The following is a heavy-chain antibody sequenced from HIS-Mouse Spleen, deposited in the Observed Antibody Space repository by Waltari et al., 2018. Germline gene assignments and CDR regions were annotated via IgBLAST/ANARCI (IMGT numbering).Heavy chain of an antibody. CDR2: ISYDGSNK. D-gene: IGHD2-21*02. CDR1: GFTFSSYA. J-gene: IGHJ4*02. Sequence: QVQLVESGGGVVQPGRSLRLSCAASGFTFSSYAMHWVRQAPGKGLEWVAVISYDGSNKNYADSVKGRFTISRDNSKNTLYLQMNSLRAEDTAVYYCAPRLTDWGQGTLVTVSS. CDR3: APRLTD. V-gene: IGHV3-30*04.